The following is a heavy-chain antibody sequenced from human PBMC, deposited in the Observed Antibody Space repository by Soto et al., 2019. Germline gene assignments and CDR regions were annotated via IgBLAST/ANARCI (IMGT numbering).Heavy chain of an antibody. CDR3: AREGAHDTPLDH. CDR2: MNVGNGNT. Sequence: QVQLVQSGAEAKKPGASVKVSCKASGYTFTDYAIHWVPQAPGQGLEWLGWMNVGNGNTGYSRKFQGRVTNARDMSTSTAYIEVTSLTSEDTAIYYCAREGAHDTPLDHWGQGTLVTVSS. V-gene: IGHV1-3*01. J-gene: IGHJ4*02. D-gene: IGHD2-15*01. CDR1: GYTFTDYA.